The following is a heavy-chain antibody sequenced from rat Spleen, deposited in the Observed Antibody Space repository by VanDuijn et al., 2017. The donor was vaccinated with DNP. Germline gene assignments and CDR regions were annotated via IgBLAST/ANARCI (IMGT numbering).Heavy chain of an antibody. V-gene: IGHV5-22*01. Sequence: EVQLVESGGGLVQPGRSLKLSCAASGFTFSDYYMAWVRQAPTKGLEWVAYISYDGYAPYYGDSVKGRFTISRDNAKNTLYLQMNSLRSEDMATYYCVRWNSGHFDYWGQGVMVPVSS. CDR2: ISYDGYAP. J-gene: IGHJ2*01. CDR1: GFTFSDYY. D-gene: IGHD4-3*01. CDR3: VRWNSGHFDY.